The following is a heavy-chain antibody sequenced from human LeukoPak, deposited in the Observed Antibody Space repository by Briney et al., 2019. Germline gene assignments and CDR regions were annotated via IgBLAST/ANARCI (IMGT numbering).Heavy chain of an antibody. V-gene: IGHV4-4*02. J-gene: IGHJ4*02. CDR1: GGSISSSNW. CDR3: ARIYYYGSGEEYYFDY. CDR2: IYHSGST. Sequence: TSETLSLTCAVSGGSISSSNWWSWVRQPPGKGLEWIGEIYHSGSTYYNPSLKSRVTISVDTSKNQFSLKLSSVTAADTAVYYCARIYYYGSGEEYYFDYWGQGTLVTVSS. D-gene: IGHD3-10*01.